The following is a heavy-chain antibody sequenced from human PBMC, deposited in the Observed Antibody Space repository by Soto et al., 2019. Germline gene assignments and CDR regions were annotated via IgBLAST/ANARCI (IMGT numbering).Heavy chain of an antibody. D-gene: IGHD6-19*01. V-gene: IGHV3-21*01. CDR1: GFTFSSYS. CDR2: ISSSSSYI. CDR3: ARDGLAVAGFDY. J-gene: IGHJ4*02. Sequence: EVQLVESGGGLVKPGGSLRLSCAASGFTFSSYSMNWVRQAPGKGLEWVSSISSSSSYIYYADSVKGRFTISRDNAKNSLYLQMNSLRAEDTAVYYCARDGLAVAGFDYWGQGTLVTVSS.